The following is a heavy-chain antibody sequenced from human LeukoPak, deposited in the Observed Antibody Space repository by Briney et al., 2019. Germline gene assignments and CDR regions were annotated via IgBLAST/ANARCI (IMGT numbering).Heavy chain of an antibody. CDR1: GFTFSYYG. V-gene: IGHV3-30*18. CDR2: ISSDGYRT. D-gene: IGHD3-10*01. J-gene: IGHJ4*02. Sequence: GGSLRLSCAASGFTFSYYGMHWVRQAPDKGLQWVAVISSDGYRTDYPDSVRGRFTISRDNFKNTVDLQMISVTAEDTAMYFCAKGLGTGSVLARPLHYWGQGTLVTVSS. CDR3: AKGLGTGSVLARPLHY.